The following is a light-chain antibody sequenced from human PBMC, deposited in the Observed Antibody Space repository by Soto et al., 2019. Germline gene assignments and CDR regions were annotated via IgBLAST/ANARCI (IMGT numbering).Light chain of an antibody. CDR1: GSNIGSNA. CDR3: AAWDDSLNGSCV. Sequence: QSVLTQPPSASGTPGQRVTISCSGSGSNIGSNAVSWYQQLPGTAPKLLIYSNNQRPSGVPDRFSGSKSGTSASLAISGLQSEDEADYYCAAWDDSLNGSCVFGTGTKVTVL. CDR2: SNN. J-gene: IGLJ1*01. V-gene: IGLV1-44*01.